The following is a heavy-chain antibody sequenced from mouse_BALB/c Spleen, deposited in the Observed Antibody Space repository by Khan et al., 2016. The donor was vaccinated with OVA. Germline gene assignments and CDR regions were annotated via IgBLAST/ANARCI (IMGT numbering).Heavy chain of an antibody. CDR3: TRWATWFFDV. V-gene: IGHV1-63*02. CDR1: GYTFTNYW. CDR2: IYPTGYFT. Sequence: QIQLVQSGNELIRPGTSVKMSCKASGYTFTNYWLGWVKQRPGHGLEWIGDIYPTGYFTNYNEKFKGKATLTVDTSSNTAYMQLSGLTSEDSAVYFCTRWATWFFDVWGAGTTVTVSS. D-gene: IGHD3-1*01. J-gene: IGHJ1*01.